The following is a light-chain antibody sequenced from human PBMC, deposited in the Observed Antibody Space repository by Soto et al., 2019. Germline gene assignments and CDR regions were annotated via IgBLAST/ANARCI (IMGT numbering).Light chain of an antibody. J-gene: IGKJ3*01. CDR1: QSISSY. CDR3: QRSYSTPPT. Sequence: DIQMTQSPSSLSASVGDRVTITCRASQSISSYLNWYQQKPGKAPKLLLYAASSLQSGAPSSFSGSGSRTEFTLTISSLQPEDFATYYCQRSYSTPPTVGAVTMVDIK. CDR2: AAS. V-gene: IGKV1-39*01.